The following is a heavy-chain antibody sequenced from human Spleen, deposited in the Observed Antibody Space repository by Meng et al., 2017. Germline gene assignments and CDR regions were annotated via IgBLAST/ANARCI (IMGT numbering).Heavy chain of an antibody. CDR2: MRPNSDNT. Sequence: QVQLVQSAADVKKPGASVKVACKASGYTFTSYDINWVRQATGQGLEWMGYMRPNSDNTDYAHKFQGRITMTTNTSISTAYMELSSLTSEDTAVYYCAREGLDPWGQGTLVTVSS. CDR1: GYTFTSYD. CDR3: AREGLDP. V-gene: IGHV1-8*01. J-gene: IGHJ5*02.